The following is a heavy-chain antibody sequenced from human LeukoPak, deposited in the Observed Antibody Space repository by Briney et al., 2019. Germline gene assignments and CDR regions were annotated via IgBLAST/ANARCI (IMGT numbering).Heavy chain of an antibody. D-gene: IGHD4-17*01. CDR2: INWNGGST. Sequence: GGSLRLSCAASGFTFDDYGMSWVRQAPGKGLEWVSGINWNGGSTSYADSVKGRFTISRDNAKNSLYLQMNSLRAEDTAVYYCARTVTTYAFDIWGQGTMVTVSS. V-gene: IGHV3-20*04. CDR1: GFTFDDYG. J-gene: IGHJ3*02. CDR3: ARTVTTYAFDI.